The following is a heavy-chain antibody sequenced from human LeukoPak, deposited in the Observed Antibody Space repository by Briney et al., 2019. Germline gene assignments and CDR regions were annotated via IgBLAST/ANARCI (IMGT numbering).Heavy chain of an antibody. CDR3: ARGEEMATSHFDY. V-gene: IGHV4-59*01. Sequence: SETLSLSCSVSGASISNYYWNWTRQPPGKGLEWIGFIYFNGNTNYNPSLKSRVTMSVDTSKNQFSLKLSSVTAADTAVYYCARGEEMATSHFDYWGQGILVTVSS. CDR1: GASISNYY. J-gene: IGHJ4*02. D-gene: IGHD5-24*01. CDR2: IYFNGNT.